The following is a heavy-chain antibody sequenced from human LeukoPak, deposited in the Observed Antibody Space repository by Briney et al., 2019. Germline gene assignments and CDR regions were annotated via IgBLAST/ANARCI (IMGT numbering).Heavy chain of an antibody. CDR2: ISGSGGST. CDR3: AKAGVQGVIINYLDY. D-gene: IGHD3-10*01. J-gene: IGHJ4*02. CDR1: GFTFSSYA. Sequence: GGSLRLSCAASGFTFSSYAMSWVRQAPGKGLEWVSAISGSGGSTYYADSVKGRFTTSRDNSKNTLYLQMNSLRAEDTAVYYCAKAGVQGVIINYLDYWGQGTLVTVSS. V-gene: IGHV3-23*01.